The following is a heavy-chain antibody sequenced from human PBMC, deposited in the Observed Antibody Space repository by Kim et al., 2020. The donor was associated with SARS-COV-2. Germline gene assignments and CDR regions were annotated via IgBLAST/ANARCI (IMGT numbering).Heavy chain of an antibody. J-gene: IGHJ3*02. CDR3: AKNRNDGYSYDAFDI. D-gene: IGHD5-18*01. Sequence: SVKGRFTISRNNAKNSLYLQMNSMRAEDTALYYCAKNRNDGYSYDAFDIWGQGTMVTVSS. V-gene: IGHV3-9*01.